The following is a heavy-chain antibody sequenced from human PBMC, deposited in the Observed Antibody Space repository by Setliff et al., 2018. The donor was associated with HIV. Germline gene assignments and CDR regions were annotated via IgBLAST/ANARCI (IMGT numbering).Heavy chain of an antibody. CDR1: GGSISSNNFY. J-gene: IGHJ6*03. Sequence: SETLSLTCTVPGGSISSNNFYWGWIRQPPGKGLEWIGTIYSPGDSFYDPSLKSRVTTSIDSSKNQFSLKLSSVTAADTAVYYCARQITMVRGVYQPYYYYYMDVWGKGTTVTVSS. CDR3: ARQITMVRGVYQPYYYYYMDV. D-gene: IGHD3-10*01. V-gene: IGHV4-39*01. CDR2: IYSPGDS.